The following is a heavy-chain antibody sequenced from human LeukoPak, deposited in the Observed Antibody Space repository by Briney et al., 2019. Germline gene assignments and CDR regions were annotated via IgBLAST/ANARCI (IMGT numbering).Heavy chain of an antibody. Sequence: GGSLRLSCAASGFTFSSYAMHWVRQAPGKGLEWVANIKQDGSERYYVDSVKGRFTISRDNAKNSLYLQMNSLRAEDTAVYYCARDGVPYYDFWSGSNAFDIWGQGTMVTVSS. V-gene: IGHV3-7*01. CDR2: IKQDGSER. D-gene: IGHD3-3*01. CDR3: ARDGVPYYDFWSGSNAFDI. J-gene: IGHJ3*02. CDR1: GFTFSSYA.